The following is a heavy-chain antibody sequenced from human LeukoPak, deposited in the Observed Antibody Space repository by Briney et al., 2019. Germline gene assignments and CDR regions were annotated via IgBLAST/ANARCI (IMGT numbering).Heavy chain of an antibody. CDR3: ARQGGATPGY. Sequence: PGESLKISCKGSGYSFTSYWISWVRQMPGKGLEWMGRIDPSDSYTNYSPSFEGHVTISADRSTNTAYLQWSSLKASDTAMHYCARQGGATPGYWGQGTLVTVPS. D-gene: IGHD1-26*01. V-gene: IGHV5-10-1*01. J-gene: IGHJ4*02. CDR1: GYSFTSYW. CDR2: IDPSDSYT.